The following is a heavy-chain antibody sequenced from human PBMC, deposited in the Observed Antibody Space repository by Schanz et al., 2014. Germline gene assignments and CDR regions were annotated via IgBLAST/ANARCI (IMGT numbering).Heavy chain of an antibody. D-gene: IGHD3-10*01. V-gene: IGHV3-23*04. J-gene: IGHJ4*02. CDR1: GFTFSSYA. CDR3: ARGGFGEVSYFDY. CDR2: ISGDHRNT. Sequence: EVQLVESGGGLVQPGGSLRLSCAASGFTFSSYAMSWVRQAPGKGLEWVSAISGDHRNTFYADSVKGRFTISRDNSKNTLYLQMNSLRPEDTAVYYCARGGFGEVSYFDYWGQGTLVTVSS.